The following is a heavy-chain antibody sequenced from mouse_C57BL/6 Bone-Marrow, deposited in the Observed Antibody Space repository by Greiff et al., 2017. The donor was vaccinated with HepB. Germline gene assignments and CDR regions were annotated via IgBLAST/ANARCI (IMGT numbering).Heavy chain of an antibody. CDR2: IDPENGDT. V-gene: IGHV14-4*01. D-gene: IGHD1-1*01. CDR3: TRSYYYGGSDWYFDV. CDR1: GFNIKDDY. Sequence: VQLKESGAELVRPGASVKLSCTASGFNIKDDYMHWVKQRPEQGLEWIGWIDPENGDTEYASKFQGKATITADTSSNTAYLQLSSLTSEDTAVYYCTRSYYYGGSDWYFDVWGRGTTITVSA. J-gene: IGHJ1*03.